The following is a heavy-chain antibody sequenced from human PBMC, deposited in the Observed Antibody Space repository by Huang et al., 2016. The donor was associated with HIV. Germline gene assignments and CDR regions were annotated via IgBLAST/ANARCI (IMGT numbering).Heavy chain of an antibody. CDR2: IRNDGGDK. J-gene: IGHJ2*01. Sequence: QVQLVESGGGVVQPGGSQRLSCGASGFTFRDYGMHWVRQAPGKGLEWVAYIRNDGGDKYSADSVKGRFTISRGNSGNTLSLEMNSLRVEDAAVYYCARGMLVVNAVLTRYFDLWGRGTLVCLL. V-gene: IGHV3-30*02. D-gene: IGHD2-21*01. CDR1: GFTFRDYG. CDR3: ARGMLVVNAVLTRYFDL.